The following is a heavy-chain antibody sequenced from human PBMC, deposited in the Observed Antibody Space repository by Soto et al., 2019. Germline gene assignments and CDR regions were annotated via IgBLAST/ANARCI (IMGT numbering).Heavy chain of an antibody. CDR1: GFTFDDYT. V-gene: IGHV3-43*01. CDR2: ISWDGGST. CDR3: AKDRTYAIRKGFNDYGMDV. D-gene: IGHD2-8*01. Sequence: GGSLRLSCAASGFTFDDYTMHWVRQAPGKGLEWVSLISWDGGSTYYADSVKGRFTISRDNGKNSLYLQMNSLRTEDTALYYCAKDRTYAIRKGFNDYGMDVWGQGTTVTVSS. J-gene: IGHJ6*02.